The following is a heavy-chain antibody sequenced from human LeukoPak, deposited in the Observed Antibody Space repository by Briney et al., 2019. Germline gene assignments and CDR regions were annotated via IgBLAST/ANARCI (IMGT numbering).Heavy chain of an antibody. CDR2: ISVGSDIT. J-gene: IGHJ4*02. V-gene: IGHV3-23*01. CDR3: AKPTKMYYYDSGALNY. D-gene: IGHD3-22*01. CDR1: GFTFSNYA. Sequence: GASLRLSCEASGFTFSNYAMNWVRQAPGKGLQWVSTISVGSDITYYADSVKGRFTISRDNDKNTLYLQMNSLRADDTAIYYCAKPTKMYYYDSGALNYWGPGTLVTVFS.